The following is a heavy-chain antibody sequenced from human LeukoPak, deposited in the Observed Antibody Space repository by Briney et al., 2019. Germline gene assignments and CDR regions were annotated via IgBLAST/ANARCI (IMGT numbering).Heavy chain of an antibody. D-gene: IGHD6-19*01. CDR1: GFTFSSYW. J-gene: IGHJ4*02. Sequence: PGGSLRPSCAASGFTFSSYWMSWVRQAPGKGLEWVANIKQDGSEKYYVDSVKGRFTISRDNAKNSLYLQMNSLRAEDTAVYYCARDSSGWLRGVDYWGQGTLVTVSS. CDR2: IKQDGSEK. CDR3: ARDSSGWLRGVDY. V-gene: IGHV3-7*01.